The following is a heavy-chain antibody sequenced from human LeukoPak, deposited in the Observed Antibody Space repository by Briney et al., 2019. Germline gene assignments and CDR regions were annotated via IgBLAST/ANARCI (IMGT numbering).Heavy chain of an antibody. CDR2: ISAYNGNT. D-gene: IGHD3-3*01. V-gene: IGHV1-18*01. CDR3: ARADSNDFWSGYSYFDY. Sequence: ASVKVSCKASGGTFSSYAVSWVRQAPGQGLEWMGWISAYNGNTNYAQKLQGRVTMTTDTSTSTAYMELRSLRSDDTAVYYCARADSNDFWSGYSYFDYWGQGTLVTVSS. CDR1: GGTFSSYA. J-gene: IGHJ4*02.